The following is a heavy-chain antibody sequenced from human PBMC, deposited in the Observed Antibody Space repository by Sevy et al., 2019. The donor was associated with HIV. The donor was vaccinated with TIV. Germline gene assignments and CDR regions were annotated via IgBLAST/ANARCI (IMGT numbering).Heavy chain of an antibody. CDR1: GFTFSSYN. CDR3: ARGPPDGSYDYFDY. Sequence: GGSLRLSCAASGFTFSSYNMNWVRQAPGKGLEWVSSISGSSNYIYYAESLKGRFFISRDNAKNTLYLQMNSLRADDPAVYYCARGPPDGSYDYFDYWGQGTLVTVSS. CDR2: ISGSSNYI. V-gene: IGHV3-21*06. J-gene: IGHJ4*02. D-gene: IGHD1-26*01.